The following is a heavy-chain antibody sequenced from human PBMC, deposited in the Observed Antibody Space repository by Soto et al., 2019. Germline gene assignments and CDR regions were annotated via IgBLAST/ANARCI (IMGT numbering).Heavy chain of an antibody. CDR2: ISYDGSNK. V-gene: IGHV3-30*03. CDR1: GFTFSSYG. D-gene: IGHD5-12*01. J-gene: IGHJ4*02. Sequence: PGGSLRLSCAASGFTFSSYGMHWVRQAPGKGLEWVAVISYDGSNKYYADSVKGRFTISRDNSKNTLYLQMSRLRSDDTAVYYCARGGYSGYDFDYWGQGTLVTVSS. CDR3: ARGGYSGYDFDY.